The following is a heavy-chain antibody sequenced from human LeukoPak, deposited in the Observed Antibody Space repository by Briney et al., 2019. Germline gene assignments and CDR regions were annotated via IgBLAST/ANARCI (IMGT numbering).Heavy chain of an antibody. Sequence: PGRSPRLSCAASGFTFSSYAMHWVRQAPGKGLEWVSVIYSGGSTYYADSVKGRFTISRDNSKNTLYLQMNSLRAEDTAVYYCARDKWGAVAGLDYWGQGTLVTVSS. J-gene: IGHJ4*02. V-gene: IGHV3-53*01. CDR3: ARDKWGAVAGLDY. CDR2: IYSGGST. CDR1: GFTFSSYA. D-gene: IGHD6-19*01.